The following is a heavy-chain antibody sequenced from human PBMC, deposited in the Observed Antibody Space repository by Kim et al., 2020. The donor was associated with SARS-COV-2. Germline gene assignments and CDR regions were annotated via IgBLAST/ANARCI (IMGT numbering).Heavy chain of an antibody. V-gene: IGHV1-69*13. CDR3: ERELGRGSYYDYYYYGMDV. CDR2: IIPIFGTA. J-gene: IGHJ6*02. CDR1: GGTFSSYA. Sequence: SVKVSCKATGGTFSSYAISWVRQAPGKGLEWMGGIIPIFGTANYAQKFQGRGTITADEYTSTAYMELSSLGSEDTAVYYCERELGRGSYYDYYYYGMDVWGQGTTVTVSS. D-gene: IGHD1-26*01.